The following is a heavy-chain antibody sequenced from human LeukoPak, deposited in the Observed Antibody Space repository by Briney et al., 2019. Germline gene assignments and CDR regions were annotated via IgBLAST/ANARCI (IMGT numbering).Heavy chain of an antibody. CDR2: ISSSSSYI. CDR1: GFTFSSYS. J-gene: IGHJ4*02. CDR3: AKVHSGYDPRYYYDSSGYETFDY. Sequence: GGSLRLSCAASGFTFSSYSMNWVRQAPGKGLEWVSSISSSSSYIYYADSVKGRFTISRDNAKNSLYLQMNSLRAEDTAVYYCAKVHSGYDPRYYYDSSGYETFDYWGQGTLVTVSS. D-gene: IGHD3-22*01. V-gene: IGHV3-21*01.